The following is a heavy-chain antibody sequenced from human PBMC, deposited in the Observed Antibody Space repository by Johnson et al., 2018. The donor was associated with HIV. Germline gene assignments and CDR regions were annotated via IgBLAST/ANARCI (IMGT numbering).Heavy chain of an antibody. V-gene: IGHV3-30-3*01. CDR3: AKDMRQWELLDAFDI. Sequence: QVQLVESGGGLIQPGGSLRLSCAASGFTFSNYAMHWVRQAPGKGLEWVAVISYDGSNKYYADSVKGRFTISRDNSKNTLYLQMNSLRAEDTAVYYCAKDMRQWELLDAFDIWGRGTMVTVSS. CDR1: GFTFSNYA. CDR2: ISYDGSNK. D-gene: IGHD1-26*01. J-gene: IGHJ3*02.